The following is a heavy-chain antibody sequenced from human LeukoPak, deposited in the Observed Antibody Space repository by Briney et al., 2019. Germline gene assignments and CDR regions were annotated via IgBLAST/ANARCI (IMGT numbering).Heavy chain of an antibody. J-gene: IGHJ4*02. Sequence: PGGSLRLSCAASGFTFSSYGMHWVRQAPGKGLEWVAFIRYDGGNKYYADSVKGRFTISRDNSKNTLYLQMNSLRAEDTAVYYCAKMPIPRYSYGPIDYWGQGTLVTVSS. CDR3: AKMPIPRYSYGPIDY. D-gene: IGHD5-18*01. CDR2: IRYDGGNK. V-gene: IGHV3-30*02. CDR1: GFTFSSYG.